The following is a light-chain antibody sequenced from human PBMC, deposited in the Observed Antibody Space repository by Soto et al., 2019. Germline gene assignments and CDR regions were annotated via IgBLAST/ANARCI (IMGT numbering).Light chain of an antibody. V-gene: IGKV4-1*01. Sequence: DIVMTQSPDSLAVSLGERATINCKSSQSIFYSSTNKNYLAWYQQKPGQPPELLIYWASTRESGVPDRFSGSGSATDFTLTNSSLQAEDVAVYYCQQYYSTPLTFGGGTKVEIK. CDR3: QQYYSTPLT. CDR2: WAS. CDR1: QSIFYSSTNKNY. J-gene: IGKJ4*01.